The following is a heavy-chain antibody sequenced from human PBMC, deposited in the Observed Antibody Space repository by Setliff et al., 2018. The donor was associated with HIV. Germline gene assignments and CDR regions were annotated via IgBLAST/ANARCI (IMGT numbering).Heavy chain of an antibody. D-gene: IGHD3-10*01. CDR2: IFYSGST. CDR3: AKYGGFAESGAGYGMDV. Sequence: SETLSLTCSVSGGSITSGSYYWGWIRQPPGKGLKWIGSIFYSGSTYYNPSLKSRVSISLDTSKNQFSLKLSSVTAADTAVYYCAKYGGFAESGAGYGMDVWGQGTTVTVSS. V-gene: IGHV4-39*07. J-gene: IGHJ6*02. CDR1: GGSITSGSYY.